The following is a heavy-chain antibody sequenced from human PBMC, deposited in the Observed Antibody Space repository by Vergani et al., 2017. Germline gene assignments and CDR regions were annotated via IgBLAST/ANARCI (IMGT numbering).Heavy chain of an antibody. Sequence: QVQLQQWGGGLLKPSETLSLTCTVSGYSISSGYYWGWIRQPPGKGLEWIGSIYHSGSTYYNPSLKSRVTISVDTSKNQFSLKLSSVTAADTAVYYCARVDCSGGSCHVDYWGQGTLVTVSS. CDR1: GYSISSGYY. CDR3: ARVDCSGGSCHVDY. J-gene: IGHJ4*02. D-gene: IGHD2-15*01. CDR2: IYHSGST. V-gene: IGHV4-38-2*02.